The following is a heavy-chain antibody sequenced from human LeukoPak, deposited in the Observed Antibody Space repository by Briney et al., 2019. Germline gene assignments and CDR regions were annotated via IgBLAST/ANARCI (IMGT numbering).Heavy chain of an antibody. V-gene: IGHV3-74*01. D-gene: IGHD3-3*01. Sequence: GGSLRLSCAASGFTFSSYWMHWVRQAPGKGLVWVSRIKSDGSTIRYADSVRGRFTISRHNAKNTVYLQMNNLRAADTAVYYCARSRWSGYVDSWGQGTLVTVSS. CDR2: IKSDGSTI. CDR3: ARSRWSGYVDS. CDR1: GFTFSSYW. J-gene: IGHJ5*01.